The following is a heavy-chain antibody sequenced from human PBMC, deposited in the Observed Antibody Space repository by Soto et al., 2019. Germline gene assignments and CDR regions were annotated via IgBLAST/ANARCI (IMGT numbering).Heavy chain of an antibody. Sequence: QVQLQESGPGLVKPSETLSLTCTVSGGSISSYYWSWIRQPPGKGLEWIGYIYYSGSTNYNPSLKSRVTISVDTSKNQFSLKLSSVTAADTAVYYCARHSGQQLVLYGPFQHWGQGTLVTVSS. CDR3: ARHSGQQLVLYGPFQH. V-gene: IGHV4-59*08. CDR1: GGSISSYY. D-gene: IGHD6-13*01. CDR2: IYYSGST. J-gene: IGHJ1*01.